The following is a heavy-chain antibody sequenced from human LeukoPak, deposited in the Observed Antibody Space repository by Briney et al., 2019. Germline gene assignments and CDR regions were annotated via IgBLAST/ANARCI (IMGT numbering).Heavy chain of an antibody. CDR3: ARQYYDSSGFYPYFDY. CDR1: GYSFTNYW. D-gene: IGHD3-22*01. J-gene: IGHJ4*02. V-gene: IGHV5-51*01. CDR2: IYPGDSDT. Sequence: GESLKISCKGSGYSFTNYWIGWVPQMPGKDLEWMGIIYPGDSDTRYSPSFQGQVTISADKSIRTAYLQWSSLKASDTAMYYCARQYYDSSGFYPYFDYWGQGTQVTVSS.